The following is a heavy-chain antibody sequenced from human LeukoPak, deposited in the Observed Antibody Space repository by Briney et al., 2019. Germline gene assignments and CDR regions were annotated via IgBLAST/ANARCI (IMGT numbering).Heavy chain of an antibody. Sequence: PSETLSLTCTVCGGSISCYYWSWIRQPAGKGLEWIGRIYTSGSTNYNPSLKSRVTMSVDTSKNQFSLKLSSVTAADTAVYYCATGYSGSYYDAFDIWGQGTMVTVSS. V-gene: IGHV4-4*07. CDR3: ATGYSGSYYDAFDI. CDR1: GGSISCYY. CDR2: IYTSGST. D-gene: IGHD1-26*01. J-gene: IGHJ3*02.